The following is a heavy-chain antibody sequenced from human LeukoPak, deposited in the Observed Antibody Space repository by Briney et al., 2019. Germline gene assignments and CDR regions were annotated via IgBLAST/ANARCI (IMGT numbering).Heavy chain of an antibody. CDR2: IDNGGSYT. J-gene: IGHJ4*02. CDR3: ARDLPISDSSGYYLDY. CDR1: GFIFSSRW. D-gene: IGHD3-22*01. Sequence: GGSLRLSCAASGFIFSSRWIHWVRQAPGKGLEWVSRIDNGGSYTSYADSVKGRFTISRDNAKNTLYLQMNSLRAEDTAVYYCARDLPISDSSGYYLDYWGQGTVVTVSS. V-gene: IGHV3-74*01.